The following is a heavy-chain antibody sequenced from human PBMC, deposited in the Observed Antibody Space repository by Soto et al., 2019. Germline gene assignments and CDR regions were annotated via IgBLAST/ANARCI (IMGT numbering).Heavy chain of an antibody. D-gene: IGHD2-15*01. CDR1: GGSISSGGYS. CDR3: ARARGYCSGRSCLYPAY. Sequence: QLQLQESGSGLVKPSQTLSLTCAVSGGSISSGGYSWSWIRQPPGKGLEWIGYIYHSGSTYYNPSLKRRVTTSVHRSKNQSSLKLSSVTAADTAVYYCARARGYCSGRSCLYPAYWGQGTLVTVSS. V-gene: IGHV4-30-2*01. CDR2: IYHSGST. J-gene: IGHJ4*02.